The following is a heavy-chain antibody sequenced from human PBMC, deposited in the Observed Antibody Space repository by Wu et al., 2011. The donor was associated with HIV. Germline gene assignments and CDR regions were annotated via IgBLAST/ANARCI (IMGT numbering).Heavy chain of an antibody. CDR1: GYTFTSYG. CDR3: ARDLGGADFDY. J-gene: IGHJ4*02. V-gene: IGHV1-18*01. Sequence: QVQLVQSGAEVKKPGASVKVSCKASGYTFTSYGISWVRQAPGQGLEWIGWIRTYNGETNYAQNLQGRVTMTTDTSTTTAYMELGSLKSDDTAVYYCARDLGGADFDYWGQRTLVTVSS. D-gene: IGHD3-16*01. CDR2: IRTYNGET.